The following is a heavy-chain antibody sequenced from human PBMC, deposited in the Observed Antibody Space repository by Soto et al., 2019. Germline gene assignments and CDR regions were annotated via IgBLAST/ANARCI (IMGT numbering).Heavy chain of an antibody. Sequence: PSETLSLTCTVSGASLRSGSYYWSWIRQPPGKGLEWIGYISHSGRTNYDPSLKSRLTTSVDTSQNQFSLQLNSVTAADTAVCYCSYGSSFDYWGQGTLVTVSS. J-gene: IGHJ4*02. CDR2: ISHSGRT. D-gene: IGHD3-10*01. CDR1: GASLRSGSYY. V-gene: IGHV4-61*01. CDR3: SYGSSFDY.